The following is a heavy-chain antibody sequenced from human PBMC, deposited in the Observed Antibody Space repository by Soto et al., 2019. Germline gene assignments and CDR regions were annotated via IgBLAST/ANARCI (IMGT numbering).Heavy chain of an antibody. Sequence: QVQLVESGGGVVQPGRSLRLSCAASGFTFSSYAMHWVRQAPGKGLEWVAVISYDGSNKYYADSVKGRFTISRDNSKNTLYVKKNSLRADDTAVYYCARVLRGLAGVIDYWGQGTLVAVSS. CDR3: ARVLRGLAGVIDY. J-gene: IGHJ4*02. CDR2: ISYDGSNK. V-gene: IGHV3-30-3*01. CDR1: GFTFSSYA. D-gene: IGHD3-10*01.